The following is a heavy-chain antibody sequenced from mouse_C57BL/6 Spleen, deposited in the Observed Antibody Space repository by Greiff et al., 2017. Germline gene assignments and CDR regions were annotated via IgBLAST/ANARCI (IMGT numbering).Heavy chain of an antibody. CDR1: GYTFTSYW. V-gene: IGHV1-64*01. CDR2: IHPNSGST. D-gene: IGHD1-1*01. Sequence: QVQLQQPGAELVKPGASVKLSCKASGYTFTSYWMHWVKQRPGQGLEWIGMIHPNSGSTNYNEKFKSKATLTVDKSSSTAYMQLSSLTSEDSAVYYCARGYYRAEGLFAYWGQGTLVTVSA. CDR3: ARGYYRAEGLFAY. J-gene: IGHJ3*01.